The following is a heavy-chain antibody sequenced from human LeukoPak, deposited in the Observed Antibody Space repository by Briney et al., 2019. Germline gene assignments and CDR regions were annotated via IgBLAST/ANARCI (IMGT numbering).Heavy chain of an antibody. V-gene: IGHV1-2*02. D-gene: IGHD3-3*01. CDR1: GYTFTGYY. J-gene: IGHJ4*02. CDR2: INPNSGGT. Sequence: ASVKVSCKASGYTFTGYYMHWVRQAPGQGLEWMGWINPNSGGTNYAQKFQGRVTMTRDTPISTAYMELSRLRSDDTAVYYCARSRFYGVARRYYFDYWGQGTLVTVSS. CDR3: ARSRFYGVARRYYFDY.